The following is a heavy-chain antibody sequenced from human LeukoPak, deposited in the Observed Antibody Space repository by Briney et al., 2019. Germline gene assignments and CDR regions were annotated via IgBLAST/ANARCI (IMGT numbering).Heavy chain of an antibody. CDR1: GYSIRSGYY. CDR2: IYHSGST. D-gene: IGHD3-16*01. J-gene: IGHJ4*02. V-gene: IGHV4-38-2*01. CDR3: ARLTDIFDY. Sequence: SETLSLTCAVSGYSIRSGYYWGWIRQPPGKGLEWIGSIYHSGSTYYNPSLKSRVTISVDTSKNQFSLKLSSVTAADTAVYYCARLTDIFDYWGQGTLVTVSS.